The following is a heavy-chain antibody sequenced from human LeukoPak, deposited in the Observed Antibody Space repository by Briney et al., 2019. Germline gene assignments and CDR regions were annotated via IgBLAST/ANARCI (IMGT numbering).Heavy chain of an antibody. CDR2: FDPEDGET. V-gene: IGHV1-24*01. J-gene: IGHJ6*02. Sequence: ASVKVSCKVSGYTLTELSLHWVRQAPGKGLEWMGRFDPEDGETIYARKFQGRVTMTEDTSTDTAYMELSSLRSEDTAVYFCAVSLTTGGYYGMDVWGQGATVTVSS. D-gene: IGHD1-1*01. CDR1: GYTLTELS. CDR3: AVSLTTGGYYGMDV.